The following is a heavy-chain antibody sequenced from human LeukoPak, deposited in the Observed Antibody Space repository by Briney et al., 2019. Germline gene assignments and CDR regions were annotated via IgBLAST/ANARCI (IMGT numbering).Heavy chain of an antibody. V-gene: IGHV3-7*01. Sequence: PGGSLRLSCAASGFTFSDYWMTWVRQAPGKGLEWLANIKEDGSEKYYVDSVKGRFTISRDNAKNSLYLQMNSLRAEDTAVYYCASTGYTSGWLVWGQGTLVTVSS. D-gene: IGHD6-19*01. CDR3: ASTGYTSGWLV. CDR1: GFTFSDYW. CDR2: IKEDGSEK. J-gene: IGHJ4*02.